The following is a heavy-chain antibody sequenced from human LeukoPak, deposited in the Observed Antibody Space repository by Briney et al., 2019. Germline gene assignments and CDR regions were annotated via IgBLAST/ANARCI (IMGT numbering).Heavy chain of an antibody. Sequence: GGSLRLSCAASGFTFSSYWMHWVRQAPGKGLVWVSRINRDGSSTSYADSVKGRFTISRDNAKNTLYLQMNSLRAEDTAVYYCAITPSSYGLGFDYWGQGTLVTVSS. D-gene: IGHD1-26*01. CDR2: INRDGSST. CDR1: GFTFSSYW. J-gene: IGHJ4*02. V-gene: IGHV3-74*01. CDR3: AITPSSYGLGFDY.